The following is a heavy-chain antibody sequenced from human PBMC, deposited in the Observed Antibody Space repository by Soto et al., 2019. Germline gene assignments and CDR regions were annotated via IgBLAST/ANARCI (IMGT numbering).Heavy chain of an antibody. V-gene: IGHV2-5*01. D-gene: IGHD6-13*01. CDR1: GFSLSTSGVG. Sequence: SGPTLVNPTQALTLTCTFSGFSLSTSGVGVGWIRQPPGKALEWLALIYWNDDKRYSPSLKSRLTITKDTSKNQVVLTMTNMDPVDTATYYCAHRRVEQQLVLYYYYGMDVWGQGTTVTVSS. CDR3: AHRRVEQQLVLYYYYGMDV. J-gene: IGHJ6*02. CDR2: IYWNDDK.